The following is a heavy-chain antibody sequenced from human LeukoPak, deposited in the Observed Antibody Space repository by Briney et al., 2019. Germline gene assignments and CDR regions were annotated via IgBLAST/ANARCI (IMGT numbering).Heavy chain of an antibody. Sequence: SVKVSCKASGGTFSSYAISWVRQAPGQGVEWMGRIIPIFGTANYAQKLQGRVTITTDESTSTAYMELSSLRSEDTAVYYCAREAVAGTTDYWGQGTLVTVSS. D-gene: IGHD6-19*01. CDR3: AREAVAGTTDY. V-gene: IGHV1-69*05. J-gene: IGHJ4*02. CDR2: IIPIFGTA. CDR1: GGTFSSYA.